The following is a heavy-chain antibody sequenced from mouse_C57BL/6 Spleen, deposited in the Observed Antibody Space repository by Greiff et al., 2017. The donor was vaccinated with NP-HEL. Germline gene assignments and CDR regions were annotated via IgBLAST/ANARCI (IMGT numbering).Heavy chain of an antibody. CDR2: IDPSDSET. CDR1: GYTFTSYW. CDR3: ARSIGYYGSRAWFAY. V-gene: IGHV1-52*01. J-gene: IGHJ3*01. D-gene: IGHD1-1*01. Sequence: QVQLKQPGAELVRPGSSVKLSCKASGYTFTSYWMHWVKQRPIQGLEWIGNIDPSDSETHCNQKFKDKATLTVDKSSSTAYMQLSSLTSEDSAVYYCARSIGYYGSRAWFAYWGQGTLVTVSA.